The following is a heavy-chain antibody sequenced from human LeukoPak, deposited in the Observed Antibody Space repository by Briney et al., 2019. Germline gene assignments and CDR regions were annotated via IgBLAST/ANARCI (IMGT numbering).Heavy chain of an antibody. CDR1: NGSISSHF. CDR2: IHYSGST. CDR3: ARLRPLLDQLLYFAFDS. J-gene: IGHJ4*02. V-gene: IGHV4-59*11. D-gene: IGHD2-2*02. Sequence: SETLSLTCSVSNGSISSHFWTWVRQPPGKGLEWIGHIHYSGSTNYNPSLKSRVTMSLDTFKNQFSLKLTSVTAADTAIFYCARLRPLLDQLLYFAFDSWGQGTLVTVSS.